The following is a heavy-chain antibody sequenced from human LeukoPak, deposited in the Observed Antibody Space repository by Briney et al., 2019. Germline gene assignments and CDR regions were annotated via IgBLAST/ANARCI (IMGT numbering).Heavy chain of an antibody. CDR2: ISSSGSTI. Sequence: GGSLRLSCAASGFPFLSHELNWVRPAPGTGLEWVSYISSSGSTIYYADSGKGRFTISRDNAKNSLYLQMNSLRAEDTAVYYCAELGITMIGGVWGKGTTVTISS. CDR1: GFPFLSHE. J-gene: IGHJ6*04. D-gene: IGHD3-10*02. CDR3: AELGITMIGGV. V-gene: IGHV3-48*03.